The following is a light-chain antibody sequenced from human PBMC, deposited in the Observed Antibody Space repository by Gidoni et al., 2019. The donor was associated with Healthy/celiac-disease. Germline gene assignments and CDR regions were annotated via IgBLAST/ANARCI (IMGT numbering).Light chain of an antibody. J-gene: IGKJ3*01. CDR2: KAS. Sequence: INIADSPSTLSASVGDRVTITCRDSQSSSSWLSWYQQKPGKAPKLLIYKASSLESGVPSRFSGSGSGTEFTLTSSSLQPDDFATYYCQQYNSYPLTFGPGTKVDIK. CDR1: QSSSSW. CDR3: QQYNSYPLT. V-gene: IGKV1-5*03.